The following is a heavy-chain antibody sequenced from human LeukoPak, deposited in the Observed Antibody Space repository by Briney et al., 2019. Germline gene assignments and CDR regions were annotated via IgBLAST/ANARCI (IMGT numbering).Heavy chain of an antibody. D-gene: IGHD7-27*01. CDR2: IKQDGSEK. CDR3: ARRLGMVSYYLDY. Sequence: GGSLRLSCAASGFTFSSYWMSWVRQAPGKGLEWVANIKQDGSEKYYVDSVKGRFTISRDNAKNSLYLQMNSLRAEDTAVYYCARRLGMVSYYLDYWGQGTLVTVSS. V-gene: IGHV3-7*01. J-gene: IGHJ4*02. CDR1: GFTFSSYW.